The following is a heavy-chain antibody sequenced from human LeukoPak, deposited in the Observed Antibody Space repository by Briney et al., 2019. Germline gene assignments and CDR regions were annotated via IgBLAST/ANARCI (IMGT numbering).Heavy chain of an antibody. V-gene: IGHV4-34*01. CDR1: GGSFSGYY. D-gene: IGHD1-26*01. J-gene: IGHJ4*02. Sequence: PSETLSLTCAVYGGSFSGYYWSWIRQPPGKGLEWIGEINHSGSTNYNPSLKSRVTISVDTSKNQFSLKLSSVTAADTAAYYCARGVPRGSYGSWGQGTLVTVSS. CDR2: INHSGST. CDR3: ARGVPRGSYGS.